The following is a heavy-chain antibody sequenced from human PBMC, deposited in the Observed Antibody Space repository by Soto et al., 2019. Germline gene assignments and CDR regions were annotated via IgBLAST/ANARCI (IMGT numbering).Heavy chain of an antibody. Sequence: GASVKVSCKASGYTFTGYYMHWVRQAPGQGLEWMGWINPNSGGTNYAQKFQGRVTMTRDTSISTAYMELSRLRSDDTAVYYCARIPNPYSRSDFLYCHQATLLTVSS. V-gene: IGHV1-2*02. J-gene: IGHJ4*02. CDR1: GYTFTGYY. CDR2: INPNSGGT. D-gene: IGHD1-26*01. CDR3: ARIPNPYSRSDFLY.